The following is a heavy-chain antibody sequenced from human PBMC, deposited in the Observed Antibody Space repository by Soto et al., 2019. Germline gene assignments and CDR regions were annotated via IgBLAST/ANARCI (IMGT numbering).Heavy chain of an antibody. CDR3: ARERPDGSRLDP. J-gene: IGHJ5*02. CDR1: GGSISSGGYY. CDR2: ISYSGST. D-gene: IGHD6-13*01. V-gene: IGHV4-30-4*01. Sequence: SETLSLTCTVSGGSISSGGYYWSWIRQHPGTGLEWIGHISYSGSTYYNQSLKNQVTISVDTSKNQFSLKLSSVTAADTAVYYCARERPDGSRLDPWGQGTLVTVSS.